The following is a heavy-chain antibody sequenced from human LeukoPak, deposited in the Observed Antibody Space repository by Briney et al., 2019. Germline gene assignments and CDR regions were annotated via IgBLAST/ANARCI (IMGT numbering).Heavy chain of an antibody. CDR1: GYTFTSYD. CDR2: INPNSGNT. Sequence: ASVKVSCKASGYTFTSYDINWVRQATGQGLEWMGWINPNSGNTGYAQKFQGRVTMTRNTSISTAYMELSSLRSEDTAVYYCAIEVGSGSFYYYYGMDVWGQGTTVTVSS. J-gene: IGHJ6*02. CDR3: AIEVGSGSFYYYYGMDV. D-gene: IGHD6-19*01. V-gene: IGHV1-8*01.